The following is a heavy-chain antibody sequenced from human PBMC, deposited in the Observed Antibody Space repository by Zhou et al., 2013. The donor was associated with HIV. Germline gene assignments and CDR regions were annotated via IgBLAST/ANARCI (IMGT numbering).Heavy chain of an antibody. V-gene: IGHV1-2*02. CDR1: GYTFTDYY. J-gene: IGHJ5*02. D-gene: IGHD6-13*01. CDR2: INPYSGVT. Sequence: QVQLVQSGAEVKKPGASVKVSCKASGYTFTDYYIHWVRQAPGQGLQWMGWINPYSGVTKYAQKFQGRVTMTRDTSISTAYMELSRLTSDDTAVYYCARDPPAAAGQRGWFDPWGQGTLVTVSS. CDR3: ARDPPAAAGQRGWFDP.